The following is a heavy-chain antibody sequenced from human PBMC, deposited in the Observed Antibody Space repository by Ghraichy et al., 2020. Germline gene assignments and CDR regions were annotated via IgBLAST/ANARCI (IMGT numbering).Heavy chain of an antibody. J-gene: IGHJ4*02. CDR2: MRYSGNT. CDR3: ARLPIYTTGWQTDY. D-gene: IGHD6-19*01. CDR1: GGSISSSSYY. V-gene: IGHV4-39*01. Sequence: SETLSLTCTVSGGSISSSSYYWGWIRQPPGKGLDWIGIMRYSGNTYYNPSLQSRITMSVATSKNPLSLRLNSVTAAATAVYYCARLPIYTTGWQTDYWGQGALVTVSS.